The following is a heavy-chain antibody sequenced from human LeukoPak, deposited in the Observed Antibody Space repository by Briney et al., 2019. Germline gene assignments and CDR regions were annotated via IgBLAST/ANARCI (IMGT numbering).Heavy chain of an antibody. CDR2: INHSGST. CDR1: GGSFSGYY. D-gene: IGHD3-16*02. J-gene: IGHJ4*02. CDR3: ASRPAVGGVIPFDY. Sequence: SGTLSLTCAVYGGSFSGYYWSWIRQPPGKGLEWIGEINHSGSTNYNPSLKSRVTISVDTSKNQFSLKLSSVTAADTAVYYCASRPAVGGVIPFDYWGQGTLVTVSS. V-gene: IGHV4-34*01.